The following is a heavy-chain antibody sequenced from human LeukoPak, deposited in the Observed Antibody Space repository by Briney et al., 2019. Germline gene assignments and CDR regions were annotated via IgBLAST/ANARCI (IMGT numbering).Heavy chain of an antibody. J-gene: IGHJ4*02. V-gene: IGHV4-34*01. CDR2: INHSGST. CDR3: ASIVVVAAIVPDY. CDR1: GGSFIGFH. Sequence: SETLSLTCAVYGGSFIGFHWNWIRQAPGKGLEWIGDINHSGSTNYNPSLTSRVTISVDPSKNQFSLKLSSVTAADTAVYYCASIVVVAAIVPDYWGQGTLVTVSS. D-gene: IGHD2-15*01.